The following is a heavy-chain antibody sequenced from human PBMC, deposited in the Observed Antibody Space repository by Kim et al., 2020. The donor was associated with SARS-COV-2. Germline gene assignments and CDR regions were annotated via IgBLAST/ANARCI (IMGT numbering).Heavy chain of an antibody. Sequence: SETLSLTCAVYSGSFSGYYWSWIRQPPGKGLEWVGEINHSGSTNNNSSRKSRVIISVDASTNQIPLKLNSVTAADAAVYYCERMRSRAHDWWGQGTLVTVSS. CDR2: INHSGST. V-gene: IGHV4-34*01. CDR1: SGSFSGYY. J-gene: IGHJ4*02. D-gene: IGHD6-6*01. CDR3: ERMRSRAHDW.